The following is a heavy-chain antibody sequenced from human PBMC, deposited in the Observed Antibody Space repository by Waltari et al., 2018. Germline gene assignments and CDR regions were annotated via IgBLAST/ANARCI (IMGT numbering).Heavy chain of an antibody. Sequence: EVQLVESGGGLVQPGGSMSLSCAASGFTFNGHWMPWVRQAPGKGLEWVANINEDGSEKRYMDSVKGRFTVSRDNARNSLYLQMNSLRAEDTAVYYCARCHWTWLDPWGQGTLVTVSS. CDR3: ARCHWTWLDP. D-gene: IGHD3-3*01. V-gene: IGHV3-7*01. CDR2: INEDGSEK. CDR1: GFTFNGHW. J-gene: IGHJ5*02.